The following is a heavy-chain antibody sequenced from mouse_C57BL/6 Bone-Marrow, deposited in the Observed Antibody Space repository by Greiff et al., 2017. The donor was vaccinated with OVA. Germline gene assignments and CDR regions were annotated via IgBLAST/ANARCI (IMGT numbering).Heavy chain of an antibody. CDR2: ISSGGSYT. Sequence: EVKLVESGGDLVKPGGSLKLSCAASGFTFSSYGMSWVRQTPDKRLEWVATISSGGSYTYYPDSVKGRFTISRDNAKNTLYLQMSSLKSEDTAMYYCARHPNMDYWGQGTSVTVSS. CDR1: GFTFSSYG. J-gene: IGHJ4*01. V-gene: IGHV5-6*02. CDR3: ARHPNMDY.